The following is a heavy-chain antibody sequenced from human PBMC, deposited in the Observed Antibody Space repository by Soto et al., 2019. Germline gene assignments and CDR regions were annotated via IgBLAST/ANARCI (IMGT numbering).Heavy chain of an antibody. D-gene: IGHD6-6*01. CDR2: IYSGGST. J-gene: IGHJ6*03. CDR1: GFTVSSNY. V-gene: IGHV3-53*04. CDR3: AREHSSSNNYYYYYMDV. Sequence: TGGSLRLSCAASGFTVSSNYMSWVRQAPGKGLEWVSVIYSGGSTYYADSVKGRFTISRHNSKNTLYLQMNSLRAEDTAVYYCAREHSSSNNYYYYYMDVWGKGTTVTVSS.